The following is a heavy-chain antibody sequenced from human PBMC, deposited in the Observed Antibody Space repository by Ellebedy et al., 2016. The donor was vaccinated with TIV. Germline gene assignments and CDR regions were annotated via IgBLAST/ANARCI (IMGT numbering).Heavy chain of an antibody. D-gene: IGHD2-2*02. CDR2: IRGSGVST. CDR1: GFTFSSYA. V-gene: IGHV3-23*01. CDR3: AKDPGYCSSTSCYRYFQH. Sequence: GESLKISCAASGFTFSSYAMSWVHQAPGKGLEWVSAIRGSGVSTYYADSVKGRFTISRDNSKNTLYLQMNSLRAEDTAVYYCAKDPGYCSSTSCYRYFQHWGQGTLVTVSS. J-gene: IGHJ1*01.